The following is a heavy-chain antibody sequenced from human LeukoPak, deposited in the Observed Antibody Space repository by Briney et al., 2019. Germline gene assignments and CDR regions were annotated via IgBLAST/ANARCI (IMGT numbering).Heavy chain of an antibody. V-gene: IGHV4-4*07. CDR1: GGSINNYY. D-gene: IGHD3-22*01. J-gene: IGHJ6*03. CDR3: ARAPSDSSGYSSYYYYMDV. Sequence: SETLSLTCTVSGGSINNYYWSWIRQPAGKGLEWIGLIYSSGSTSYNPSPKSRVTMSVDTSKKQFSLRLSSVTAADTAVYYCARAPSDSSGYSSYYYYMDVWGKGTTVTVSS. CDR2: IYSSGST.